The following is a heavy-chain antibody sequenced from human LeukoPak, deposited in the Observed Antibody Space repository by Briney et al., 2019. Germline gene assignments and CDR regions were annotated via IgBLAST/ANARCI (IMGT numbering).Heavy chain of an antibody. D-gene: IGHD4-17*01. Sequence: ASVKVSCKASGYTFTSYGISWVRQAPGQGLEWMGWISAYNGNTNYAQKLQGRVTMTTDTSTSTAYMELSSLRSEDTAVYYCARSLPHYETPGLNAFDIWGQGTMVTVSS. J-gene: IGHJ3*02. CDR3: ARSLPHYETPGLNAFDI. CDR2: ISAYNGNT. V-gene: IGHV1-18*01. CDR1: GYTFTSYG.